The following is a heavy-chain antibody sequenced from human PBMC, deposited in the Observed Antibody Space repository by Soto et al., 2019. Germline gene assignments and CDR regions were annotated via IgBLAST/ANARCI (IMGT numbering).Heavy chain of an antibody. D-gene: IGHD6-13*01. CDR1: GGSISSYY. Sequence: SETLSLTCTVSGGSISSYYWSWIRQPPGKGLEWIGYIYYSGGTNYNPSLKSRVTISVDTSKNQFSLKLSSVTAADTAVYYCARGPGIAAAGTDWFDPWGQGTLVTVSS. J-gene: IGHJ5*02. V-gene: IGHV4-59*01. CDR2: IYYSGGT. CDR3: ARGPGIAAAGTDWFDP.